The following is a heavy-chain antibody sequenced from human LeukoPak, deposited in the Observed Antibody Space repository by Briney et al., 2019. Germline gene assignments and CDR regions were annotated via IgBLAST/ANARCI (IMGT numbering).Heavy chain of an antibody. Sequence: RGCLRLSCAASGFTVSSNYMSWVRQAPGKGLEWGSVIYSGGSTYYADSVKGRFTISRDNSKNTLYLQMNSLRAEDTAVYYCARVRYYDSSGYYYEPDYFDYWGQGTLVTVSS. V-gene: IGHV3-53*01. CDR3: ARVRYYDSSGYYYEPDYFDY. J-gene: IGHJ4*02. D-gene: IGHD3-22*01. CDR2: IYSGGST. CDR1: GFTVSSNY.